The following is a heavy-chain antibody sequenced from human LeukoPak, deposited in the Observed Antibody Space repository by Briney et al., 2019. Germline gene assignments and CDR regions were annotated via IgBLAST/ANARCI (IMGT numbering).Heavy chain of an antibody. CDR3: ARDLRPYGSGGAQPQT. Sequence: ASVKVSCKASGGTFSSYAISWVRQAPGQGLEWMGWISPHNGNTNYAQKLRGRVTMTTDTSTSTAYMELRSLRYDDAAVYYCARDLRPYGSGGAQPQTWGQGTLITVSS. CDR1: GGTFSSYA. J-gene: IGHJ4*02. D-gene: IGHD3-10*01. CDR2: ISPHNGNT. V-gene: IGHV1-18*01.